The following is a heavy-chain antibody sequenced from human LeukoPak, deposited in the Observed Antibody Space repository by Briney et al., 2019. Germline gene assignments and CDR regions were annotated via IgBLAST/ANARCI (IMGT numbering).Heavy chain of an antibody. CDR3: AKEGYYALYGMDV. J-gene: IGHJ6*02. Sequence: GGSLRLSCAASGFTVSTYYMSWVRQAPGKGLEWVSVIYTDGSTSYADSVKGRFTISRDNSKNTLYLQMNSLRAEDTAVYFCAKEGYYALYGMDVWGQGTTVTVSS. V-gene: IGHV3-66*01. CDR1: GFTVSTYY. D-gene: IGHD2-2*01. CDR2: IYTDGST.